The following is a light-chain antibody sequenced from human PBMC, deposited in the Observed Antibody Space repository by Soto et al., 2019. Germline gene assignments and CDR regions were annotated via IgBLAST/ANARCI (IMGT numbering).Light chain of an antibody. CDR1: QIIPSE. CDR2: SAS. V-gene: IGKV3-15*01. CDR3: QQGHNWPLT. Sequence: EIVMTQSPATLSVSPGERATLSCRASQIIPSELAWYQQKPGQPPRLLIYSASTRATGVPARFTGSGSGSEFTLTISGLQSEDFAVYYCQQGHNWPLTFGQGTRLEI. J-gene: IGKJ2*01.